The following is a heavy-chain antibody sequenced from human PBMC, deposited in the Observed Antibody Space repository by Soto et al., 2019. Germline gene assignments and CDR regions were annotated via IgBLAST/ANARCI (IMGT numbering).Heavy chain of an antibody. Sequence: GASVKVSCKASGDTFSFYTINLVRQAPGLGLEWMGIINPSGGSTSYAQKFQGRVTMPRDTSTSTVYMELSSLRSEDTAVYYCAIFRRIAAAGTLWDDYGIDVWGQGTTVTVSS. D-gene: IGHD6-13*01. CDR1: GDTFSFYT. V-gene: IGHV1-46*03. J-gene: IGHJ6*02. CDR3: AIFRRIAAAGTLWDDYGIDV. CDR2: INPSGGST.